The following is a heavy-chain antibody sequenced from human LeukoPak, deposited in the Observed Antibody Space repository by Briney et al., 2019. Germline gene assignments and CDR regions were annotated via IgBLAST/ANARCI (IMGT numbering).Heavy chain of an antibody. V-gene: IGHV4-61*08. D-gene: IGHD3-10*01. CDR2: IYYTGSA. CDR3: ARSQNYYGSGDY. Sequence: PSETLSLTCTVSSGSVSNGGYYWSWLRQPPGKALEWIGYIYYTGSAYYNPSLGGRVTLSVDTSKNQFSVKLSSVTAADTAVYYCARSQNYYGSGDYWGQGTLVTVSS. J-gene: IGHJ4*02. CDR1: SGSVSNGGYY.